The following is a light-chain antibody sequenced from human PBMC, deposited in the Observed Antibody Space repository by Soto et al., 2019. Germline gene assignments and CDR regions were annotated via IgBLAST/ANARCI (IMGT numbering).Light chain of an antibody. CDR3: SSYAGSSNV. CDR2: EVN. Sequence: QSVLTQPPSASGSPGQSVAISCTGTSSGVGGYNYVSWYQQHPGKAPKLMVYEVNKRPSGVPDRFSGSKSGNTASLTVSGLQAEDEADYYCSSYAGSSNVFGPGIKVTVL. CDR1: SSGVGGYNY. J-gene: IGLJ1*01. V-gene: IGLV2-8*01.